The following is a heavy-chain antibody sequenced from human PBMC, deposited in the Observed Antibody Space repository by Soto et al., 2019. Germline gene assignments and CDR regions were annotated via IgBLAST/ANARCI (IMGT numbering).Heavy chain of an antibody. Sequence: GGSLRLSCAASGFTFSSAWMSWVRQAPGKGLEWVGRIKSKTVGATTDYAAPVTGTFTISSADSKITLYLQMNSLKTADTAVFYCDTDTGSGSYDNSIFRYYYYAMDVWGQGTTVTVYS. J-gene: IGHJ6*02. V-gene: IGHV3-15*01. CDR1: GFTFSSAW. CDR2: IKSKTVGATT. D-gene: IGHD3-10*01. CDR3: DTDTGSGSYDNSIFRYYYYAMDV.